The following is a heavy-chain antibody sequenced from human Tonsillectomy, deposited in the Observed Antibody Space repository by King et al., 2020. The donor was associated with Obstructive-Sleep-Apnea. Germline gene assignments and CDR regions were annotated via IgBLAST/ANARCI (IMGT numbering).Heavy chain of an antibody. Sequence: VQLVESGGGLVKPGGSLRLSCAASGFTFSSYSMNWVRQAPGKGLEWVSSISSSSSYIYYADSVKGRFTISRDNAKNSLYLQMNSRGAEDTAVYYCAKDPCSGGCAFRFDPWCQGTLVTVSS. D-gene: IGHD2-15*01. CDR2: ISSSSSYI. CDR3: AKDPCSGGCAFRFDP. CDR1: GFTFSSYS. V-gene: IGHV3-21*01. J-gene: IGHJ5*02.